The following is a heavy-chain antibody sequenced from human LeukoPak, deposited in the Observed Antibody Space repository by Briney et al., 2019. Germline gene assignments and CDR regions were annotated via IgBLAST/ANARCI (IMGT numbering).Heavy chain of an antibody. D-gene: IGHD2-2*01. J-gene: IGHJ6*02. CDR2: IWYVGEKK. CDR1: GFAFHTYG. V-gene: IGHV3-33*01. CDR3: ARGTRVELPRYYYHGMDV. Sequence: GGSLRLSCVASGFAFHTYGIHWVRQAPGKGLEWVAVIWYVGEKKYFSDSVKGRFTASRDNSKHTVYLQMNSLRAEDTAVYFCARGTRVELPRYYYHGMDVWGPGTTVSVSS.